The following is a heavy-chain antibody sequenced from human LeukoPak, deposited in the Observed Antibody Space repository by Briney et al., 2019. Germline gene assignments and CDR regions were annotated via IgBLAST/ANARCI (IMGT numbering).Heavy chain of an antibody. J-gene: IGHJ4*02. CDR3: TTDKRMVVAATSSFDY. D-gene: IGHD2-15*01. Sequence: GGSLRLSCAASGFTFSNAWMSWVCQAPGKGLEWVGRIKSKTDGGTTDYAAPVKGRFTISRDDSKNTLYLQMNSLKTEDTAVYYCTTDKRMVVAATSSFDYWGQGTLVTVSS. V-gene: IGHV3-15*01. CDR1: GFTFSNAW. CDR2: IKSKTDGGTT.